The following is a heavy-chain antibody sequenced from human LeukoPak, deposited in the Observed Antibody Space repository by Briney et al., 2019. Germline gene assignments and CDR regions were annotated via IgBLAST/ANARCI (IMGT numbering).Heavy chain of an antibody. CDR3: AGGGYSYGFDY. V-gene: IGHV4-59*01. Sequence: SETLSLTCTVSGGSISSYYWSWIRQPPGKGLEWIGYIYYSGSTNYNPSLKSRVTISVDTSKNQFSLKLSSVTAADTAVYYCAGGGYSYGFDYWGQGTLVTVSS. CDR1: GGSISSYY. J-gene: IGHJ4*02. CDR2: IYYSGST. D-gene: IGHD5-18*01.